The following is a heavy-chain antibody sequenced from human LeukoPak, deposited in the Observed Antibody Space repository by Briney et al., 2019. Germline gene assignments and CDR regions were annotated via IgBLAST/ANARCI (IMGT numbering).Heavy chain of an antibody. V-gene: IGHV1-46*01. Sequence: ASVKVSCKASGFTFTNYYMHWVRQAPGQGLEWVGLINPSGSNTNYAQKFRGRVTMTRDTSATTVYMELSSLRSEDTAVYYCAREESGGYFDYGGQGTLVTVSS. J-gene: IGHJ4*02. CDR3: AREESGGYFDY. CDR1: GFTFTNYY. D-gene: IGHD2-8*02. CDR2: INPSGSNT.